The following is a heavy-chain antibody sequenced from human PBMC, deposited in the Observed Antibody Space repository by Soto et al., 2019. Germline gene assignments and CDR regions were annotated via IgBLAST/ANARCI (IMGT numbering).Heavy chain of an antibody. CDR2: INPDGSEK. V-gene: IGHV3-7*01. CDR3: SRSLVS. J-gene: IGHJ4*02. CDR1: EFTFSSAW. Sequence: GGSLRLSCAASEFTFSSAWMDGVRQAPGKGLEWVANINPDGSEKNYVDSVKGRFTISRDNAKNSLYLQINSLTAEDSALYFCSRSLVSWGQGTRVTVSS.